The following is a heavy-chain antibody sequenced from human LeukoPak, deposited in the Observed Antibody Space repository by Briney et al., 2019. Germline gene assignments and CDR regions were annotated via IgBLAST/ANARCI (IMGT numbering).Heavy chain of an antibody. Sequence: GGSLRLSCAASGFTFSSYWMHWARQSPGKGLVWVARINSDGSRTAYADSVKGRFTISRDNSKNTLYLQMNSLRAEDTAVYYCARDHYDILTGYYYGMDVWGQGTTVTVSS. CDR2: INSDGSRT. D-gene: IGHD3-9*01. J-gene: IGHJ6*02. V-gene: IGHV3-74*01. CDR1: GFTFSSYW. CDR3: ARDHYDILTGYYYGMDV.